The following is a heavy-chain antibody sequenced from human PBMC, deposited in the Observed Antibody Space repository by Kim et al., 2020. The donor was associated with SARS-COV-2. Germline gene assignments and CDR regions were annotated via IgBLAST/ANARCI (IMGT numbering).Heavy chain of an antibody. CDR1: GFTFNSYA. J-gene: IGHJ1*01. Sequence: GGSLRLSCAASGFTFNSYAMSWVRQAPGKGLEWVSGIRQSGGNTEYADSVKGRFSISRDNSKNTLYLQMNRLRAEDTAVYYCARVTSWGSGWFEYFQRWGQGTLGTVSS. CDR3: ARVTSWGSGWFEYFQR. CDR2: IRQSGGNT. V-gene: IGHV3-23*01. D-gene: IGHD6-19*01.